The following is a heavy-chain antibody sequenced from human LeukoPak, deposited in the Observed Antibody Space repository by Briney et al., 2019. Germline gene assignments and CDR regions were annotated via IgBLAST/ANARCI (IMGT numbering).Heavy chain of an antibody. Sequence: ASVKVSCKASGYIFSNYDFNWVRQASGQGLEWMGWMNPNSGDTDYAEKFQGRVTMTRNTSITTAYMELSGLRSEDTAVYYCVRQDDSSGYSFDYWGQGTLVTVFS. CDR2: MNPNSGDT. D-gene: IGHD3-22*01. CDR1: GYIFSNYD. J-gene: IGHJ4*02. V-gene: IGHV1-8*02. CDR3: VRQDDSSGYSFDY.